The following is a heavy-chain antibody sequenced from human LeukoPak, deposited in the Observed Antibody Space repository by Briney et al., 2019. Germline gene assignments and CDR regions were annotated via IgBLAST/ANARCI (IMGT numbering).Heavy chain of an antibody. CDR1: GGTFSSYA. CDR2: IIPIFGTA. V-gene: IGHV1-69*06. D-gene: IGHD3-16*02. J-gene: IGHJ6*02. Sequence: SVKVSCKASGGTFSSYAISWVRQAPGQGLEWMGGIIPIFGTANYAQKFQGRVTITADKSAGTAYMELSSLRSEDTAVYYCARMLSPRDYYGMDVWGQGTTVTVSS. CDR3: ARMLSPRDYYGMDV.